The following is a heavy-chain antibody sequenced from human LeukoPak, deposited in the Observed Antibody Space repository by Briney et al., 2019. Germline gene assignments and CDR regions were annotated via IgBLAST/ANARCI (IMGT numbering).Heavy chain of an antibody. J-gene: IGHJ6*02. D-gene: IGHD6-13*01. CDR3: ARDGYGDYYYGMDV. V-gene: IGHV3-73*01. Sequence: PGGSLRLSCAASGFTFSGSAMHWVRQASGKGLEWVGRIRGKANSYATAYAASVKGRFTISRDDSKNTAYLQMNSLRAEDTAVYYCARDGYGDYYYGMDVWGQGTTVTVSS. CDR1: GFTFSGSA. CDR2: IRGKANSYAT.